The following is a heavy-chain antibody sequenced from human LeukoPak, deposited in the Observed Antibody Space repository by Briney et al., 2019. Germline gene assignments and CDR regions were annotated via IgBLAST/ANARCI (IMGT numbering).Heavy chain of an antibody. CDR3: ARDSLAVAGSFDY. Sequence: GGSLRLSCAXSGFTFSSYSMNWVRQAPGKGLEWVSSISSSSSYIYYADSVKGRFTISRDNAKNSLYLQMNSLRAEDTAVYYCARDSLAVAGSFDYWGQGTLVTVSS. J-gene: IGHJ4*02. CDR1: GFTFSSYS. CDR2: ISSSSSYI. V-gene: IGHV3-21*01. D-gene: IGHD6-19*01.